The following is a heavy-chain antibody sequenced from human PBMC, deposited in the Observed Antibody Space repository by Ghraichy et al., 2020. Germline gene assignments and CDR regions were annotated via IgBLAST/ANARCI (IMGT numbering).Heavy chain of an antibody. CDR2: ISYDGSNK. J-gene: IGHJ1*01. V-gene: IGHV3-30*18. CDR1: GFTFSSYG. D-gene: IGHD6-13*01. Sequence: GGSLRLSCAASGFTFSSYGMHWVRQAPGKGLEWVAVISYDGSNKYYADSVKGRFTISRDNSKNTLYLQMNSLRAEDTAVYYCAKDRRYSSSWYTGYFQHWGQGTLVTVSS. CDR3: AKDRRYSSSWYTGYFQH.